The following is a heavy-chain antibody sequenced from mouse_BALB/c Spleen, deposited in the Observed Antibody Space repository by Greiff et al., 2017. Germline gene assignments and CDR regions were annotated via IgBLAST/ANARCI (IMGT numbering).Heavy chain of an antibody. V-gene: IGHV5-17*02. Sequence: DVHLVESGGGLVQPGGSRKLSCAASGFTFSSFGMHWVRQAPEKGLEWVAYISSGSSTIYYADTVKGRFTISRDNPKNTLFLQMTSLRSEDTAMYYCARRARALFDYWGQGTTLTVSS. CDR3: ARRARALFDY. J-gene: IGHJ2*01. CDR1: GFTFSSFG. D-gene: IGHD3-1*01. CDR2: ISSGSSTI.